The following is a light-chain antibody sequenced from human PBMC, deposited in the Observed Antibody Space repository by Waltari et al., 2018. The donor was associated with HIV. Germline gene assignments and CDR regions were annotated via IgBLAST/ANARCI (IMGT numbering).Light chain of an antibody. CDR3: QQSYITPLT. CDR1: QNIGNS. Sequence: DIQMTQSPSSLSASVGDRVTISCRASQNIGNSVNWYPQKPGEAPQFLLSSASTLQSGVPSRFSVSGSGTDFTLSISSLQPEDFATYYCQQSYITPLTFGPGTKVDVK. J-gene: IGKJ3*01. V-gene: IGKV1-39*01. CDR2: SAS.